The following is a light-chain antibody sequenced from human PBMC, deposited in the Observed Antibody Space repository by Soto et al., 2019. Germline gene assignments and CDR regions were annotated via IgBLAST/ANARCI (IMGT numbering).Light chain of an antibody. J-gene: IGLJ1*01. Sequence: QSVLTQPRAVSGSPGQSVTISCPGTSSDFGGYNYVSWYQQHPGKAPKLMIYDVSKRPSGVPDRFSGSKSGNTASLTISGLQAEDEADYYCCSYAGSYSMYVFGTGTKVTVL. CDR1: SSDFGGYNY. V-gene: IGLV2-11*01. CDR2: DVS. CDR3: CSYAGSYSMYV.